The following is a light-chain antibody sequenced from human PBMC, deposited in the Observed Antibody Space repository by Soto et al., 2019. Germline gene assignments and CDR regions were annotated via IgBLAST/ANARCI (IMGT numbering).Light chain of an antibody. CDR3: QQVNTYPLT. J-gene: IGKJ5*01. CDR1: QSIGGF. V-gene: IGKV1-39*01. Sequence: DIQMTQSPSSLSVSVGDRVTITCRASQSIGGFLNWYQQKLGKAPKLLIYAASSLQSGVPSRFSGSGSGTDFTLTISSLQPEDFGTYYCQQVNTYPLTFGGGTRLEIK. CDR2: AAS.